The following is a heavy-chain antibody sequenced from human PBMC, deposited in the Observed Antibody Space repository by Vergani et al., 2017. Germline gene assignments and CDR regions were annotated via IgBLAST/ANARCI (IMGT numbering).Heavy chain of an antibody. V-gene: IGHV4-59*01. CDR2: IYYSGST. J-gene: IGHJ4*02. CDR1: GGSISSYY. Sequence: QVQLQESGPGLVKPSETLSLTCTVSGGSISSYYWSWIRQPPGKGLEWIGYIYYSGSTNYNPSLQRRVTISVDPSKNQFSLKLSSVTAADTAVYYCARGFLELSFDYYFDYWGQGTLVTVSS. D-gene: IGHD3-3*01. CDR3: ARGFLELSFDYYFDY.